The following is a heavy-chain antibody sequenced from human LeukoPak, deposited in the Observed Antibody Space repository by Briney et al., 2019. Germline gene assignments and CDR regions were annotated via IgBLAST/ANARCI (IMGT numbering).Heavy chain of an antibody. CDR1: VGSINSADYY. V-gene: IGHV4-31*03. CDR3: ARDLGGDGFNLRNWFDP. Sequence: SQTLSLTCTVSVGSINSADYYWSWIRQHPGKGLEWIGYIYYSGRRYYHPSLKSRVSISIDTSTNQFSLNLSSVTAADTAVYYCARDLGGDGFNLRNWFDPWGQGTLVTVSS. D-gene: IGHD5-24*01. CDR2: IYYSGRR. J-gene: IGHJ5*02.